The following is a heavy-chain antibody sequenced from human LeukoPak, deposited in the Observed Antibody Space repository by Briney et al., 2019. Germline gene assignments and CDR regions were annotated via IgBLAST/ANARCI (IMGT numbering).Heavy chain of an antibody. CDR1: GFTFSNYG. V-gene: IGHV3-30*18. Sequence: GGSLRLSCAASGFTFSNYGMHWVRQAPGKGLEWVVVISHDGSNNNYADSVKGRLTISRDNSKNTLYLQMNSLRPEDTAVYYCAKVRVGTAHFDYWGQGTLVTVSS. CDR2: ISHDGSNN. D-gene: IGHD2-15*01. CDR3: AKVRVGTAHFDY. J-gene: IGHJ4*02.